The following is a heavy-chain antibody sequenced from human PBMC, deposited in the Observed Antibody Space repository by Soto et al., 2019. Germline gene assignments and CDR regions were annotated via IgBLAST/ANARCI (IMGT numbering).Heavy chain of an antibody. CDR3: ARDREMVFYAMDV. Sequence: GGSLRLSCAASGFTFSSYSMNCVRQAPGKGLEWVSSISSSSSYIYYADSVKGRFTISRDNAKNSLYMQMNSPRAEDTAVYYCARDREMVFYAMDVWGQGTKVTVSS. V-gene: IGHV3-21*01. CDR2: ISSSSSYI. D-gene: IGHD1-26*01. CDR1: GFTFSSYS. J-gene: IGHJ6*02.